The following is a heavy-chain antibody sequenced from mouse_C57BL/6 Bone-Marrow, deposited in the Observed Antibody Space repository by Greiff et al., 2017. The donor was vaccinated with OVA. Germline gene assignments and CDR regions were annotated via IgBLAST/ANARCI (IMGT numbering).Heavy chain of an antibody. V-gene: IGHV1-22*01. CDR2: INPNNGGT. D-gene: IGHD1-1*01. CDR1: GYTFTDYN. Sequence: VQLQQSGPELVKPGASVKMSCKASGYTFTDYNMHWVKQSHGKSLEWIGYINPNNGGTSYNQKFKGKATLTVNKSSSTAYMELRSLTSEDSAVYYCARYYVSSFAWFAYWGQGTLVTVSA. CDR3: ARYYVSSFAWFAY. J-gene: IGHJ3*01.